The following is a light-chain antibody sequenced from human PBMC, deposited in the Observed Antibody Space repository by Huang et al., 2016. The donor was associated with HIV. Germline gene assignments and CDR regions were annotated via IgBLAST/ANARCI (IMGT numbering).Light chain of an antibody. CDR3: QQYDNGPIA. CDR1: QSFSSN. J-gene: IGKJ5*01. CDR2: GAS. Sequence: EIVMTQSPATLSVSPGERATLSCRASQSFSSNLACYQQQHGQAPMPLIYGASTRVTGVPARFSGSGSGTEFTLTISSLQSEDFAVYYCQQYDNGPIAFGQGTRLEI. V-gene: IGKV3-15*01.